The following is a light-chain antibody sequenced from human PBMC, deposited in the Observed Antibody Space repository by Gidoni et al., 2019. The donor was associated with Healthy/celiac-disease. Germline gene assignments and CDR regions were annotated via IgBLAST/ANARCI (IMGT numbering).Light chain of an antibody. CDR1: QSVLYSSNNKNY. V-gene: IGKV4-1*01. J-gene: IGKJ2*01. CDR3: QQYYSTPYT. CDR2: WAS. Sequence: DILMTQSPDSLAVSLGARATINCKSSQSVLYSSNNKNYLAWYQQKPGQPPKLLIYWASTRESGVPDRFSGSGSGTDFTLTISSLQAEDVAVYYCQQYYSTPYTFXQXTKLEIK.